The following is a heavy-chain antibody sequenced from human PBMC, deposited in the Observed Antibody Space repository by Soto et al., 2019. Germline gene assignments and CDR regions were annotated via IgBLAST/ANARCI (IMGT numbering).Heavy chain of an antibody. J-gene: IGHJ6*03. CDR3: ARSPDPVGQADYYYMDV. CDR1: GYTFTSYY. Sequence: ASVKVSCKASGYTFTSYYMHWVRQAPGQGLEWMGWINPSSGGTNYAQKFQGWVTMTRDTSISTAYMELSRLRSDDTAVYYCARSPDPVGQADYYYMDVWGKGTTVTVSS. D-gene: IGHD1-26*01. V-gene: IGHV1-2*04. CDR2: INPSSGGT.